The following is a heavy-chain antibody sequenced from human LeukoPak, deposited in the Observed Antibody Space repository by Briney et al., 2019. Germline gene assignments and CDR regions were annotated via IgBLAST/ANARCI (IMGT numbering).Heavy chain of an antibody. J-gene: IGHJ4*02. Sequence: GGSLRLSCAASAFTCSSYAMSWVRQAPGKGLEWVSAISGSGGSTYYADSVKGRFTISRDNSKNTLYLQMNSLRAEDTAVYYCAGYYYGSGSRDYWGLGTLVTVSS. CDR1: AFTCSSYA. D-gene: IGHD3-10*01. CDR3: AGYYYGSGSRDY. CDR2: ISGSGGST. V-gene: IGHV3-23*01.